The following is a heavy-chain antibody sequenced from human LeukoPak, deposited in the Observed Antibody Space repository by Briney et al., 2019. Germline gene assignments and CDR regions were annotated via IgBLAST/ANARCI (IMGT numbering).Heavy chain of an antibody. J-gene: IGHJ4*02. CDR2: IYYSGST. V-gene: IGHV4-59*01. CDR1: GGSMSSYY. Sequence: SETLSLTCTVSGGSMSSYYWSWIRQSPGKGLEWIGYIYYSGSTNYNPSLKSRVTISVDTSKNQFSLKLSSVTAVDTAVYYCARVRRTAAGSFDYWGQGTLVTVSS. D-gene: IGHD6-13*01. CDR3: ARVRRTAAGSFDY.